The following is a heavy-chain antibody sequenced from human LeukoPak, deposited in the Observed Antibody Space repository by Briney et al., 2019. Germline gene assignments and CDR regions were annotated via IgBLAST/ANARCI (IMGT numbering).Heavy chain of an antibody. CDR3: ASIPERSGGNSKTPDV. V-gene: IGHV1-2*02. CDR2: TNPNSGGT. D-gene: IGHD4-23*01. CDR1: GYTFTGCY. J-gene: IGHJ6*02. Sequence: RASVKVSCMASGYTFTGCYMHWVRPAPGQGLEWVGWTNPNSGGTNYAQKFQARGTMNRDTSISTAYMALSSLRSDDTAVYYCASIPERSGGNSKTPDVWGQGTTVTVSS.